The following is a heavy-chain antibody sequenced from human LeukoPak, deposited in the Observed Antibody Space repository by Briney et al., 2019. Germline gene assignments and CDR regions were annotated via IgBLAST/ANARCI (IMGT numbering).Heavy chain of an antibody. Sequence: ASVKVSCKASGYTFTDYFIHWVRQAPGQAPEWMGWLNPNSGGTNYAQTFEGRVTMTRDTSITTAYIDLSSLRSDDTAMYYCVRDTIHNSRPSAPGTNGFDPWGQGTLVTVSS. D-gene: IGHD6-13*01. CDR1: GYTFTDYF. CDR2: LNPNSGGT. CDR3: VRDTIHNSRPSAPGTNGFDP. V-gene: IGHV1-2*02. J-gene: IGHJ5*02.